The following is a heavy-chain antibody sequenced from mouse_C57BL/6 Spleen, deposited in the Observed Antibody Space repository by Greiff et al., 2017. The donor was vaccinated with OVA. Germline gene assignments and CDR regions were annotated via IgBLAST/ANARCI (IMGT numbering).Heavy chain of an antibody. CDR1: GYSITSGYY. Sequence: EVQLQESGPGLVKPSQSLSLTCSVTGYSITSGYYWHWIRQFPGNKLEWMGYISYDGSNNYNPSLKNRISITRDTSKNQFFLKLNSVTTEDTATYYCAELGRFAYWGQGTLVTVSA. V-gene: IGHV3-6*01. J-gene: IGHJ3*01. CDR3: AELGRFAY. CDR2: ISYDGSN. D-gene: IGHD4-1*01.